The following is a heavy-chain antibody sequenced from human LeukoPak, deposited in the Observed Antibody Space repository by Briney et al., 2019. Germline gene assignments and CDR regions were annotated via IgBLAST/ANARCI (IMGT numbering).Heavy chain of an antibody. Sequence: GGSLRLSCAASGLTFSSYWMSWVRQAPGKGLEWVATMKPDGREKYYVDSVKGRFSISRDNAKNSLYLQMNSLRAEDTAVYYCARCYFGSGSYCNFDYWGQGTPVTVSS. CDR3: ARCYFGSGSYCNFDY. D-gene: IGHD3-10*01. J-gene: IGHJ4*02. V-gene: IGHV3-7*05. CDR2: MKPDGREK. CDR1: GLTFSSYW.